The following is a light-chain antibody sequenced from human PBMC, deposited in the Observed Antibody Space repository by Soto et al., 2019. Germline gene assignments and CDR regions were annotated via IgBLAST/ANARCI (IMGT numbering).Light chain of an antibody. CDR1: QSVNIY. V-gene: IGKV3-20*01. CDR3: QQYGSSPMWT. CDR2: GAS. J-gene: IGKJ1*01. Sequence: EIVMTQSPATLSVSPGERATLSCRASQSVNIYLAWYQQKPGQAPRLLIFGASSRATGIPARFSGSGSGTDFTLTISRLEPEDFAVYYCQQYGSSPMWTFGQGTKVDIK.